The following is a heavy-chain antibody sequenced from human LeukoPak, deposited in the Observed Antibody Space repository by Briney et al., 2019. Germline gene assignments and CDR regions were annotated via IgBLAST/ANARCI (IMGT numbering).Heavy chain of an antibody. D-gene: IGHD2/OR15-2a*01. V-gene: IGHV3-21*04. J-gene: IGHJ4*02. Sequence: PGGSLRLSCAASGLSFLSYSMNWVRQAPGKGLEWVSSISSISSYVYYADSVKGRFTISRDNAKNSLYLQMNSLRAGDTAVYYCAKVGTVYFPLDFWGQGTLVTVSS. CDR2: ISSISSYV. CDR1: GLSFLSYS. CDR3: AKVGTVYFPLDF.